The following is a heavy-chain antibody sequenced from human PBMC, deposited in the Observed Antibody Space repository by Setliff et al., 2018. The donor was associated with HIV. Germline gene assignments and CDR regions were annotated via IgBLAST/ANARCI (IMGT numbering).Heavy chain of an antibody. CDR3: ARGELLPGWFDP. V-gene: IGHV4-34*01. CDR2: INHSGST. Sequence: KPSETLSLTCAVYGGSFSGYYWSWIRQPPGKGLEWIGEINHSGSTNYNPSLKSRVTISVDTSKNQFSLKLSSVTAADTAVYYCARGELLPGWFDPWGQGTLVTVSS. J-gene: IGHJ5*02. D-gene: IGHD2-15*01. CDR1: GGSFSGYY.